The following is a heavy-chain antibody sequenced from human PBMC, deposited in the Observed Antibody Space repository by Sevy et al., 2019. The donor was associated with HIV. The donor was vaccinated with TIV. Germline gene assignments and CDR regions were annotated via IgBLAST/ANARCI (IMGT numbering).Heavy chain of an antibody. CDR1: GGSFSGYY. Sequence: SETLSLTCAVYGGSFSGYYWNWIRHPPGKALEWIGEINHSGSTNYNPSLKSRVTISVDTSKNQFSLKLNSVTAADTAVYYRARAPPVVVVPGAPSWFDPWGQGTLVTVSS. J-gene: IGHJ5*02. V-gene: IGHV4-34*01. D-gene: IGHD2-2*01. CDR2: INHSGST. CDR3: ARAPPVVVVPGAPSWFDP.